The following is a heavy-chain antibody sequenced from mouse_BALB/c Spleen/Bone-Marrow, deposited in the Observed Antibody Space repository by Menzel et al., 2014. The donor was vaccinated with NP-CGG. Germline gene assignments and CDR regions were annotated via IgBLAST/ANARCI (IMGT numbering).Heavy chain of an antibody. D-gene: IGHD2-3*01. Sequence: HLVDSGPELVHPGASVKVSSKASGYSFTDYNMYWVKRSHGKSLEWIGYIDPYNGGTSYNQKFKCKPTLTVDKSAITTFMHLNSLTCKDSAVYYCARDGLDCQFYFYFWRQSTTTTIYS. CDR3: ARDGLDCQFYFYF. CDR1: GYSFTDYN. CDR2: IDPYNGGT. V-gene: IGHV1S135*01. J-gene: IGHJ2*01.